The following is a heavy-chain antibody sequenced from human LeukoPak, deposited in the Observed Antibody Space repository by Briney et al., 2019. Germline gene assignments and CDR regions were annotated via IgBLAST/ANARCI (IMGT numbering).Heavy chain of an antibody. V-gene: IGHV4-34*01. CDR1: GGSFSGYY. CDR2: INHSGST. Sequence: SETLSLTCAVYGGSFSGYYWSWIRQPPGKGLEWIGEINHSGSTNYNPSLKSRVTISVDTSKNQFSLKLSSVTAADTAVYYCARTVGTHRFDSWGQGTRVTVSS. CDR3: ARTVGTHRFDS. D-gene: IGHD4-23*01. J-gene: IGHJ4*02.